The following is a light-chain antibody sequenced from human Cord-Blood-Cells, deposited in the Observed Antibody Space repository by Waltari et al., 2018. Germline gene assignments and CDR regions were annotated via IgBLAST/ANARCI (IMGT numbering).Light chain of an antibody. CDR3: QQYGSSHWT. CDR1: QSVSSSY. Sequence: EIVLTQSPGPLSLSTGERATLSCRASQSVSSSYLAWYQQKPGQAPRPRIYGASSRATGIPDRFSGSGSGTDFTLTISRLEPEDFAVYYCQQYGSSHWTFGQGTKVEIK. J-gene: IGKJ1*01. CDR2: GAS. V-gene: IGKV3-20*01.